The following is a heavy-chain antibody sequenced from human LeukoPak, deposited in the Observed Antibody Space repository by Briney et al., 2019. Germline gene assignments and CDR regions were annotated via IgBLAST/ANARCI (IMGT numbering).Heavy chain of an antibody. D-gene: IGHD1-14*01. V-gene: IGHV3-66*02. CDR1: GFTVSSNY. Sequence: PGGSLRLSCAASGFTVSSNYMSWVRQAPGKGLEWVSVIYSGGSTYYADSVKGRFTISRDNSKNTLCLQMNSLRADDTAVYYCARGSSGMAFDIWGQGTMVTVSS. CDR2: IYSGGST. J-gene: IGHJ3*02. CDR3: ARGSSGMAFDI.